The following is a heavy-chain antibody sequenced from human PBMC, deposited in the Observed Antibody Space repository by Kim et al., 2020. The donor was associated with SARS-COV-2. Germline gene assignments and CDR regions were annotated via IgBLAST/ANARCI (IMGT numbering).Heavy chain of an antibody. CDR1: GGSISSYY. Sequence: SETLSLTCTVSGGSISSYYWSWIRQPPGKGLEWIGYIYYSGSTNYNPSLKSRVTISVDTSKNQFSLKLSSVTAADTAVYYCARGTKGICDYWGQGTLVTVSS. D-gene: IGHD1-1*01. CDR2: IYYSGST. CDR3: ARGTKGICDY. J-gene: IGHJ4*02. V-gene: IGHV4-59*13.